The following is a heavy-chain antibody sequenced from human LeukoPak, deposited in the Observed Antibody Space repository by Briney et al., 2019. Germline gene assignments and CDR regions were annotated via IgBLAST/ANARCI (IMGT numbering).Heavy chain of an antibody. CDR1: GGSIISYY. D-gene: IGHD5-24*01. Sequence: SETLSLTCTVSGGSIISYYQSWTRQPPGKGLEWIGYISYSGSTNYNPSLKSRVTMSVDTSKNQFSLKLSSVTAADTAVYYCARGMGGPDYWGQGTLVTVSS. CDR2: ISYSGST. CDR3: ARGMGGPDY. J-gene: IGHJ4*02. V-gene: IGHV4-59*01.